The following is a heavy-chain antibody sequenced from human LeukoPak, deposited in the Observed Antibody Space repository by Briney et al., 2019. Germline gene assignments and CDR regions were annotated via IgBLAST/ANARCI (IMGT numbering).Heavy chain of an antibody. CDR1: GGSISSGGYY. V-gene: IGHV4-31*01. CDR2: IYYSGST. Sequence: SQTLSLTCTVSGGSISSGGYYWSWIRQHPGKGLEWIGYIYYSGSTYYNPSLKSQVTISVDTSKNQFSLKLSSVTAADTAVYYCARVRYYDSSGYIDYWGQGTLVTVSS. D-gene: IGHD3-22*01. CDR3: ARVRYYDSSGYIDY. J-gene: IGHJ4*02.